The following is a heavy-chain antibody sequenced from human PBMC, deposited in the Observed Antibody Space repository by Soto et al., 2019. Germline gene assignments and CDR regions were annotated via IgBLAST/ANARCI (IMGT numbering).Heavy chain of an antibody. CDR1: GGSISSSSYY. CDR3: ARHVGEQWLVDYFAY. Sequence: SETLSLTCTVSGGSISSSSYYWGWIRQPPGKGLEWIGSIYYSGSTYYNPSLKSRVTISVDTSKNQFSLKLSSVTAADTAVYYCARHVGEQWLVDYFAYWGQGTLVTVSS. J-gene: IGHJ4*02. CDR2: IYYSGST. D-gene: IGHD6-19*01. V-gene: IGHV4-39*01.